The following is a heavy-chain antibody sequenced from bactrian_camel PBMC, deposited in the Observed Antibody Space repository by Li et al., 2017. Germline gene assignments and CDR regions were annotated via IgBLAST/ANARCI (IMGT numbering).Heavy chain of an antibody. J-gene: IGHJ4*01. CDR1: SATYSPSC. D-gene: IGHD7*01. Sequence: VQLVESGGGSVQAGESLRLACAADSATYSPSCMGWFRQSPGKEREGIAAIDGDGKADYRDSVKGRFTISRDGAQRTIHLQLNRLQPEDTAMYYCAADTVNLQLARHYRYWGQGTQVTV. CDR3: AADTVNLQLARHYRY. CDR2: IDGDGKA. V-gene: IGHV3S53*01.